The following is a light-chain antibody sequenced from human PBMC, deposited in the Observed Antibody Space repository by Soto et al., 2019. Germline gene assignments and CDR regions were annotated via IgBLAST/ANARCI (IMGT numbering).Light chain of an antibody. J-gene: IGKJ1*01. CDR1: QSVGSN. V-gene: IGKV3-15*01. CDR2: AAS. CDR3: HQYYNRPPWT. Sequence: EIVMTQSPATLSVSPGERATLSCRASQSVGSNVAWYQHKPGQAPRLLIFAASTRATGIPGRFSGSGSGTEFTLTISSLQSEDSAIYYCHQYYNRPPWTFGQGTKVDIK.